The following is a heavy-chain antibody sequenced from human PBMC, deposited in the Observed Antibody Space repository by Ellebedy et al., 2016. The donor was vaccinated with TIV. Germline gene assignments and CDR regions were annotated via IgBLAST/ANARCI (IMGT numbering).Heavy chain of an antibody. CDR2: ISSNGGST. D-gene: IGHD3-10*01. V-gene: IGHV3-64*01. Sequence: GESLKISCAASGFTFSSYAMHWVRQAPGKGLEYVSAISSNGGSTYYANSVKGRFTISRDNSKNTLYLQMGSLRAEDMAVYYCARGQRGSGSYPLIDYWGQGTLVTVSS. J-gene: IGHJ4*02. CDR1: GFTFSSYA. CDR3: ARGQRGSGSYPLIDY.